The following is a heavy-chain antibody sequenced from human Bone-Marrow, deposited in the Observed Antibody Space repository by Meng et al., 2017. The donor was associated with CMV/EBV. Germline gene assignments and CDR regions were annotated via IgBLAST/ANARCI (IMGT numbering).Heavy chain of an antibody. CDR2: ISYDGSNK. J-gene: IGHJ6*02. V-gene: IGHV3-30-3*01. CDR3: ARDRMIAVAYLPMGGMDV. Sequence: GESLKISRAASGFTFSSYAMHWVRQAPGKGLEWVAVISYDGSNKYYADSVKGRFTISRDNSKTTLYLQMNSLRAEDTAVYYCARDRMIAVAYLPMGGMDVWGQGTTVTVSS. CDR1: GFTFSSYA. D-gene: IGHD6-19*01.